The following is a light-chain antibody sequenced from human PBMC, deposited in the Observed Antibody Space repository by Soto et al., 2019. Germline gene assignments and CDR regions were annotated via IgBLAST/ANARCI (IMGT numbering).Light chain of an antibody. CDR1: QSVRSER. J-gene: IGKJ5*01. Sequence: EMVLTPSPHTLSLSPLERHTLSCLASQSVRSERLAWYQQKRGQAPTLLIFDASSRASGTPERFSGSGSGTDFTLTISRLEPEDFAVYYCQEYDGAPPITFGLGTRLEIK. V-gene: IGKV3-20*01. CDR2: DAS. CDR3: QEYDGAPPIT.